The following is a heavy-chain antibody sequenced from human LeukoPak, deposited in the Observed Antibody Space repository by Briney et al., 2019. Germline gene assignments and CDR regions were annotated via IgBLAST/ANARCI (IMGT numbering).Heavy chain of an antibody. CDR2: ISNDGSNK. CDR3: ARQSSWHFDY. D-gene: IGHD6-13*01. CDR1: GFTVSSYA. V-gene: IGHV3-30*04. J-gene: IGHJ4*02. Sequence: GRSLRLSCAASGFTVSSYAMYWVRQAPGRGLEWVAVISNDGSNKYCADSVKGRFTISRDNSKSTLFLQMSILRAEDTAVYYCARQSSWHFDYWGQGTLVTVSS.